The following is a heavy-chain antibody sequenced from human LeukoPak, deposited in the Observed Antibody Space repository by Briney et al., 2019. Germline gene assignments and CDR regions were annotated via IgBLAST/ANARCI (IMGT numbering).Heavy chain of an antibody. V-gene: IGHV3-30-3*01. J-gene: IGHJ4*02. CDR1: GFTFSDFA. CDR2: ISYDGSNK. CDR3: AALYYDILTGSRG. D-gene: IGHD3-9*01. Sequence: GRSLRLSCAASGFTFSDFAMHWVRQAPGKGLEWVAVISYDGSNKYYADSVKGRFTISRDNSKNTLYLQMNSLRAEDTAVYYCAALYYDILTGSRGWGQGTLVTVSS.